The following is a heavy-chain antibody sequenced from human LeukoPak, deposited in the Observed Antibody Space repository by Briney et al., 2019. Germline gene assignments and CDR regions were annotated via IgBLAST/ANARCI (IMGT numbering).Heavy chain of an antibody. D-gene: IGHD6-13*01. V-gene: IGHV4-59*02. Sequence: SETLSLTCVVSVGSVSGYYWGWIRQPPGRGLEWIGYVYYSGSTNYNPSFKSRITISVDTSKNQFSLKLSSVTAADTAVYYCARRQTIAAAGYNWFDPWGQGTLVTVSS. CDR2: VYYSGST. J-gene: IGHJ5*02. CDR1: VGSVSGYY. CDR3: ARRQTIAAAGYNWFDP.